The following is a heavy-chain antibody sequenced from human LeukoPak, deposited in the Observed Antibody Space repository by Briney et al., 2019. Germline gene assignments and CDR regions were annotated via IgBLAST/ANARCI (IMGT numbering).Heavy chain of an antibody. J-gene: IGHJ3*02. Sequence: SVKVSCKASGGTFTSYAMNWVRQAPGQGLEWVARIIPLLGITNHAQKLQGRVTVTADTSTNTAYMELSSLISDDTAVYYCARARSRITFGGIRHAFDIWGQGTLVTVSS. V-gene: IGHV1-69*04. CDR2: IIPLLGIT. CDR1: GGTFTSYA. CDR3: ARARSRITFGGIRHAFDI. D-gene: IGHD3-16*01.